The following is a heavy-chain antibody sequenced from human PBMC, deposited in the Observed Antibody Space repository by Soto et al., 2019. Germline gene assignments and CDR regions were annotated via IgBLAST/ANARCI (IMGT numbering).Heavy chain of an antibody. V-gene: IGHV3-74*01. CDR1: GFTFSSYW. D-gene: IGHD2-15*01. CDR3: ARALQGYCSGGTCYSVLTYYYYGMDV. J-gene: IGHJ6*02. Sequence: GSLRLSCAASGFTFSSYWMHWVRQAPGKGLVWVSRINSDGSSTSYADSVKGRFTISRDNAKNTLYLQMNSLRAEDTAVYYCARALQGYCSGGTCYSVLTYYYYGMDVWGQGTTVTVSS. CDR2: INSDGSST.